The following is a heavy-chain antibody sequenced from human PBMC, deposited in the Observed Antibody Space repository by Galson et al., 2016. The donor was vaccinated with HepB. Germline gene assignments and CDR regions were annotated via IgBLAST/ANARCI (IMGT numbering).Heavy chain of an antibody. CDR3: ARSRGVDWFES. D-gene: IGHD1-26*01. Sequence: SETLSLTCTVSGGPVSSDYWSWIRQPPGKGLEWVGYIYYSGNTNYNPSLKSRVTISIQTSMSQFSLKLASVTTADTAVYFCARSRGVDWFESWGQGTLVTVSS. J-gene: IGHJ5*01. CDR2: IYYSGNT. V-gene: IGHV4-59*02. CDR1: GGPVSSDY.